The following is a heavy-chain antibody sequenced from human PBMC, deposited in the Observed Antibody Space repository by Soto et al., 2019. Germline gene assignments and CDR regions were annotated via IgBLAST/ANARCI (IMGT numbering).Heavy chain of an antibody. Sequence: EVQLVESGGGLVKPGGSLRLSCAASGFTFSSDSMIWVRQAPGKGLEWVSCISTSSNYIFYGDSVKGRFTISRDNAKKSLYLQMNSLRAEDTAVYYCARDTGYSSGQVPESFDIWGQGTMVTVSS. V-gene: IGHV3-21*01. J-gene: IGHJ3*02. D-gene: IGHD6-19*01. CDR2: ISTSSNYI. CDR1: GFTFSSDS. CDR3: ARDTGYSSGQVPESFDI.